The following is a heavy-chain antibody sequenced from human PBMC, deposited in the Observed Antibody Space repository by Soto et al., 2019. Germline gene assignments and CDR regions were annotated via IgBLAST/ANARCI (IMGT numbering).Heavy chain of an antibody. CDR1: GSSVSSGSYY. CDR2: IYYSGST. D-gene: IGHD2-15*01. J-gene: IGHJ6*02. CDR3: ERDKRVDYYSGMDV. Sequence: PSETLSLTCTVSGSSVSSGSYYWSWIRQPPGKGLEWIGYIYYSGSTNYNPSLKSRVTISVDTSKNQFSLKLSSVTAADTAVYYCERDKRVDYYSGMDVWGQGTTVTVSS. V-gene: IGHV4-61*01.